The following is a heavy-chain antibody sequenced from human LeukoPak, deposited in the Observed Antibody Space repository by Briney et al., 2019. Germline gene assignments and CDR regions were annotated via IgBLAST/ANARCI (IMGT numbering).Heavy chain of an antibody. D-gene: IGHD3-10*01. CDR2: ISGNGDVT. CDR1: GLTFRRYA. V-gene: IGHV3-23*01. J-gene: IGHJ5*02. CDR3: AKSADGAGPPGFFDP. Sequence: PGGSLRLSWAVSGLTFRRYAMSWVRQAAGGGLEWVSGISGNGDVTYYADSVKGRFTIYRDNSKDTLYLQMNSLRAEGSALYFCAKSADGAGPPGFFDPWGQGTLVTVSS.